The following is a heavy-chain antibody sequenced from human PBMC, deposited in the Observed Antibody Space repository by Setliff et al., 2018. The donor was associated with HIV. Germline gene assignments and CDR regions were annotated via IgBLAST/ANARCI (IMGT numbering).Heavy chain of an antibody. CDR3: ARGDGYRGNDAYYDSGMDV. J-gene: IGHJ6*02. CDR1: GAPISSYY. D-gene: IGHD5-12*01. Sequence: SETLSLTCKVSGAPISSYYWNWIRQPPGKGLEWIGYIYNSGYTNYKPSLKSRVTISLDTSKNQFSLNLRSVTAADTAVYYCARGDGYRGNDAYYDSGMDVWGQGSPVTVSS. V-gene: IGHV4-59*01. CDR2: IYNSGYT.